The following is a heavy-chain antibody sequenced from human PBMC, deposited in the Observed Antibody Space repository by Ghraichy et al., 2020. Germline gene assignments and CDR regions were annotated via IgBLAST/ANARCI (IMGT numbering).Heavy chain of an antibody. CDR1: GFTVGNNY. V-gene: IGHV3-53*01. CDR3: AASSTSNSNYHGLDV. D-gene: IGHD2-2*01. J-gene: IGHJ6*02. Sequence: ESLNISCAASGFTVGNNYLSWVRQAPGKGLEWVSLMYIGGDTEYADSVKGRFTISRDKSKNTLFLQMNSLRPEDTALYYCAASSTSNSNYHGLDVWGQGTTVTV. CDR2: MYIGGDT.